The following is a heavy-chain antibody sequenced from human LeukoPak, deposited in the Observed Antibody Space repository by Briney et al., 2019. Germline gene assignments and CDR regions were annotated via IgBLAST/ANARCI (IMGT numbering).Heavy chain of an antibody. CDR2: IYYSGST. CDR3: ARFRSPSYCGGDCYWSRRYFDY. V-gene: IGHV4-39*07. J-gene: IGHJ4*02. CDR1: GGSISSSSYY. D-gene: IGHD2-21*02. Sequence: PSETLSLTCTVSGGSISSSSYYWGWIRQAPGKGLEWIGSIYYSGSTYYNPSLKSRVTISVDTSENQFSLKLSSVTAADTAVYYCARFRSPSYCGGDCYWSRRYFDYWGQGTLVTVSS.